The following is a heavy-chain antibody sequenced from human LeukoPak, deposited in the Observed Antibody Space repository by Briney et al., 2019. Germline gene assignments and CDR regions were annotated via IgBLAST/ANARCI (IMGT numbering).Heavy chain of an antibody. Sequence: VASVTVSCKASGGTFSSYAISWVRQAPGQGLEWMGRIIPILGIANYAQKFQGRVTITADKSTSTAYMELSSLRSEDTAVYYCARMYQPGYYYDSSGSWRAEYFQHWGQGTLVTVSS. V-gene: IGHV1-69*04. D-gene: IGHD3-22*01. J-gene: IGHJ1*01. CDR2: IIPILGIA. CDR3: ARMYQPGYYYDSSGSWRAEYFQH. CDR1: GGTFSSYA.